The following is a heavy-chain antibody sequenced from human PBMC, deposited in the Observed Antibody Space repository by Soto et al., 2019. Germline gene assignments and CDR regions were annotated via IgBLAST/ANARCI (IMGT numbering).Heavy chain of an antibody. CDR2: LYTEGTT. J-gene: IGHJ6*02. D-gene: IGHD3-10*01. CDR3: AKDFKVSGGHYGSLNYYYGMDV. Sequence: GSSLRLSCVASGLTVSHNYMAWVRQAPEMGLEWVSILYTEGTTYYADSVKGRFTISRDTSKGALYLQMNSLRPEDTAVYYCAKDFKVSGGHYGSLNYYYGMDVWGQGTTVTVSS. V-gene: IGHV3-53*05. CDR1: GLTVSHNY.